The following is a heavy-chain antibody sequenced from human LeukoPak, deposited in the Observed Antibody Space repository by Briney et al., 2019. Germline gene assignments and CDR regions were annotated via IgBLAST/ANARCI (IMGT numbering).Heavy chain of an antibody. Sequence: PGGSLRLSCAASGFTFSDYYMSWIRQAPGKGLEWVSYISSSGSTIYYADSVKGRFTISRDNSKNTLYLQMNNLRAEDTAVYYCATKILTGPKNFFDPWGQGTLVTVSS. J-gene: IGHJ5*02. CDR3: ATKILTGPKNFFDP. CDR1: GFTFSDYY. V-gene: IGHV3-11*01. D-gene: IGHD3-9*01. CDR2: ISSSGSTI.